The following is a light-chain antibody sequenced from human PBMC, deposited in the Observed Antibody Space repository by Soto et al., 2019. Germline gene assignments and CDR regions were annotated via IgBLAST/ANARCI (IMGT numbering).Light chain of an antibody. Sequence: EIVLTQSPGTLSLSPGERATLSCRASQSVSSSYLAWYQQKPGQAPRLLMYGASSRATGIPDRFSGSGSGTDFTLTISRLEPEDFATYYCQHYNSYSEAFGQGTKVDNK. J-gene: IGKJ1*01. V-gene: IGKV3-20*01. CDR1: QSVSSSY. CDR2: GAS. CDR3: QHYNSYSEA.